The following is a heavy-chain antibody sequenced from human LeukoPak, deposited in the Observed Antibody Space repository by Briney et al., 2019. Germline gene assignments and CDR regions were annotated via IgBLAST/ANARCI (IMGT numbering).Heavy chain of an antibody. CDR3: ASVLRFLEWSLDV. CDR1: GGSISSGGYS. Sequence: PSETLSLTCAVSGGSISSGGYSWSWIRQPPGKGLEWIGYIYHSGGTYYNPSLKSRVTISVDRSKNQFSLKLSSVTAADTAVYYCASVLRFLEWSLDVWGQGTTVTVSS. V-gene: IGHV4-30-2*01. CDR2: IYHSGGT. J-gene: IGHJ6*02. D-gene: IGHD3-3*01.